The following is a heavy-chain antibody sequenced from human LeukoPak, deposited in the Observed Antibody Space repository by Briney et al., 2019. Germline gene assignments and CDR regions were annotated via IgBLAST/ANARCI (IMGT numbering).Heavy chain of an antibody. CDR1: GGSFSGYY. V-gene: IGHV4-34*01. Sequence: SETLSLTCAVYGGSFSGYYWSWIRQSPGKGLEWIGEINHSGSTNYNPSLKSRVTISVDTSKNQFSLKLSSVTAADTAVYYCARHVSSIAAAGRAFDIWGQGTMVTVSS. J-gene: IGHJ3*02. CDR3: ARHVSSIAAAGRAFDI. D-gene: IGHD6-6*01. CDR2: INHSGST.